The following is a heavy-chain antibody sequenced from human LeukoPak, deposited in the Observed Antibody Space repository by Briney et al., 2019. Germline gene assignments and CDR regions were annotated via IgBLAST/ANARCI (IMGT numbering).Heavy chain of an antibody. CDR2: INWNGGST. CDR3: ARDWTYYYDSSGYYPDAFDI. V-gene: IGHV3-20*04. J-gene: IGHJ3*02. D-gene: IGHD3-22*01. Sequence: GGSLRLSCAASGFTFSRYWMHWVRQAPGKGLEWVSGINWNGGSTGYADSVKGRFTISRDNAKNSLYLQMNSLRAEDTALYYCARDWTYYYDSSGYYPDAFDIWGQGTMVTVSS. CDR1: GFTFSRYW.